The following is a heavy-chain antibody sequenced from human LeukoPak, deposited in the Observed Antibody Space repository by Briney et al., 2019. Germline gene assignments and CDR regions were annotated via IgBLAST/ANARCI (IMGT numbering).Heavy chain of an antibody. CDR1: GYTFNGYY. CDR2: INAGNGNT. V-gene: IGHV1-3*01. J-gene: IGHJ3*02. CDR3: ALAGTDDAFDI. D-gene: IGHD7-27*01. Sequence: ASVKVSCKASGYTFNGYYMHWVRQAPGQRLEWMGWINAGNGNTKYSQKFQGRVTITRDTSASTAYMELSSLRSEDTAVYYCALAGTDDAFDIWGQGTMVTVSS.